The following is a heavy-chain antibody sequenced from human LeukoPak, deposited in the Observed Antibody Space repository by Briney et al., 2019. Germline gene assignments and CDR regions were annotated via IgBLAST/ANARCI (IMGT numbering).Heavy chain of an antibody. J-gene: IGHJ4*02. CDR1: GFTVSSNY. D-gene: IGHD6-13*01. Sequence: GGSLRLSCAASGFTVSSNYMSWVRQAPGKGLEWVSVIYSGGRTYYADSVKGRFTISRDNSKNTLYLQMNSLRAEDTAVYYCARGPPYGGSSWNYYFDYWGQGTLVTVSS. CDR3: ARGPPYGGSSWNYYFDY. V-gene: IGHV3-53*01. CDR2: IYSGGRT.